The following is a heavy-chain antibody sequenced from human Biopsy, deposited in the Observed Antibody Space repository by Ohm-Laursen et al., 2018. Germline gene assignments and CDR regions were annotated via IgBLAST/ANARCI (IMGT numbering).Heavy chain of an antibody. Sequence: SLRLSCAASGFTLSGFWMSWVRQTPGKGLEWVANIKQDESDTYYVDSVKGRFTISRDNAKNSLYLQMNSLRAEDTAIYYCAKIPPSRCDSGECYPIFDYWGQGTLVTVSS. J-gene: IGHJ4*02. CDR2: IKQDESDT. V-gene: IGHV3-7*03. D-gene: IGHD2-21*01. CDR3: AKIPPSRCDSGECYPIFDY. CDR1: GFTLSGFW.